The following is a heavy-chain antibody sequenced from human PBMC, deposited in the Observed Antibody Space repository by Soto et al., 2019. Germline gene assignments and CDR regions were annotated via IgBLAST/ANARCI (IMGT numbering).Heavy chain of an antibody. CDR2: IKIKTDGGTT. J-gene: IGHJ4*02. Sequence: EVQLVESGGGLVKPGGSLRLSCAASGFTFSNAWMSWVRQAPGKGLEWVGRIKIKTDGGTTDYAAPVKGRFTISRDDSKNTLYLQMNSLKTEETAVYYCTTPNMTQANWGQGTLVTVSS. CDR3: TTPNMTQAN. CDR1: GFTFSNAW. V-gene: IGHV3-15*01.